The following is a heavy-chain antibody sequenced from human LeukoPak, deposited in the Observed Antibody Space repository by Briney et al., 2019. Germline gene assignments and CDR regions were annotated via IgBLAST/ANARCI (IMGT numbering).Heavy chain of an antibody. J-gene: IGHJ6*02. CDR1: GGSFSGYY. CDR3: ARGSPHTYYYDSSGYPYYYYYGMDV. CDR2: INHSGST. Sequence: PSETLSLTCAVYGGSFSGYYWSWTRQPPGKGLEWIGEINHSGSTNYNPSLKSRVTISVDTSKNQFSLKLSSVTAADTAVYYCARGSPHTYYYDSSGYPYYYYYGMDVWSQGTTVTVSS. D-gene: IGHD3-22*01. V-gene: IGHV4-34*01.